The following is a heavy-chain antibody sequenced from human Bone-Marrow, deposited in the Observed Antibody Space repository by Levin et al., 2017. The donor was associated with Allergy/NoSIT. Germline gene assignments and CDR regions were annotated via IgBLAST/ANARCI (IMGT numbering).Heavy chain of an antibody. Sequence: PSETLSLTCTVSGDSMNSGTYDWSWIRQLPGKGLEYIASVYSSGNTNYNPSLKTRATVSLDTSQNQFSLKLSSVTAADTAVYYCARDPDYDRAFDIWGQGTMVTVSS. J-gene: IGHJ3*02. CDR2: VYSSGNT. CDR3: ARDPDYDRAFDI. CDR1: GDSMNSGTYD. V-gene: IGHV4-31*03. D-gene: IGHD3-22*01.